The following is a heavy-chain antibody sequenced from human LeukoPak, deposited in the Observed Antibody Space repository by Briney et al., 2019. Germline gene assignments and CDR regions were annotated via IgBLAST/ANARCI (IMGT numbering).Heavy chain of an antibody. CDR1: GFTVSSNY. Sequence: PGGSLRLSCAASGFTVSSNYMSWVRQAPGKGLEWVSVIYAGGTTYYADSVKGRFTISRDNSKNTVYLQINSLSAEGTAIYYCARETLAGFDYWGQGTLVTVSS. J-gene: IGHJ4*02. CDR3: ARETLAGFDY. V-gene: IGHV3-53*01. CDR2: IYAGGTT. D-gene: IGHD6-19*01.